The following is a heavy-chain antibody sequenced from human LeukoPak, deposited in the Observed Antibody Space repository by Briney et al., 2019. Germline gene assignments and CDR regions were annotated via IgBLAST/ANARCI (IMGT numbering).Heavy chain of an antibody. D-gene: IGHD3-10*02. CDR3: AELGITMIGGV. CDR2: ISWNSGSI. J-gene: IGHJ6*03. V-gene: IGHV3-9*01. Sequence: GGSLRLSCAASGFTFDDYAMHWVRQAPGKGLEWVSGISWNSGSIGYADSVKGRFTISRDNAKNSLYLQMNSLRAEDTAVYCCAELGITMIGGVWGKGTTVTISS. CDR1: GFTFDDYA.